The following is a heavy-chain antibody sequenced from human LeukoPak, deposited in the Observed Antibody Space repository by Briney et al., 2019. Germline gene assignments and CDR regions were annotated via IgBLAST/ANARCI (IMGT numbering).Heavy chain of an antibody. Sequence: GTSLRLSCAASGFSFSSYNFHWVRQAPGKGLKWLGFISYDGNIKYEDSVKGRFTIYRDNSKNTLYLQMNSLRREDTAMYYCGRDFVNDAKARFDSWGQGTLVTVSS. D-gene: IGHD4/OR15-4a*01. CDR2: ISYDGNIK. J-gene: IGHJ4*02. CDR1: GFSFSSYN. V-gene: IGHV3-30*03. CDR3: GRDFVNDAKARFDS.